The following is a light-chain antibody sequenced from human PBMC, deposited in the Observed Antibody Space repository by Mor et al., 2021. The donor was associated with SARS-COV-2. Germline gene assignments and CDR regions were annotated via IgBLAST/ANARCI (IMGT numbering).Light chain of an antibody. J-gene: IGKJ3*01. V-gene: IGKV1-39*01. CDR3: QQSYSFSPFT. CDR2: PAS. Sequence: PSLLIFPASSLQRGVPSRFSGSGSGTNFTLTISRLQPDDFATYYCQQSYSFSPFTFGPGTKV.